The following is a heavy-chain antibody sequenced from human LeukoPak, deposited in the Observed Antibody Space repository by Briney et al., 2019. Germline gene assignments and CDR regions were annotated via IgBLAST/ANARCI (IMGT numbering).Heavy chain of an antibody. D-gene: IGHD6-19*01. CDR3: ARQPGIAVAVGMDV. CDR2: MNPNSGNT. CDR1: GYTSTSYD. Sequence: ASVKVSCKASGYTSTSYDINWVRQATGQGLEWMGWMNPNSGNTGYAQKFQGRVTMTRNTSISTAYMELSSLRSEDTAVYYCARQPGIAVAVGMDVWGKGTTVTVSS. J-gene: IGHJ6*03. V-gene: IGHV1-8*01.